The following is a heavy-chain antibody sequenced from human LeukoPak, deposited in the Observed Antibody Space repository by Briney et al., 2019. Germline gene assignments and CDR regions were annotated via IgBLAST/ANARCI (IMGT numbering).Heavy chain of an antibody. J-gene: IGHJ4*02. CDR1: GFTFSSYG. D-gene: IGHD3-10*01. Sequence: GGSLRLSCAASGFTFSSYGMHWVRQAPGKGLEWVAVISYDSVNKYYAGSVRGRFTTSRDNSKNTLYLQMNSLRADDTAMYYCAKDVGAGSCRLNYFAHWGQGTLLTVSS. CDR2: ISYDSVNK. V-gene: IGHV3-30*18. CDR3: AKDVGAGSCRLNYFAH.